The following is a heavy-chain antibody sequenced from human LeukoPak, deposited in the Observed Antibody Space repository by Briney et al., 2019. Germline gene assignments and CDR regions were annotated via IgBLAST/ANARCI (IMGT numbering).Heavy chain of an antibody. J-gene: IGHJ5*02. CDR3: ARYRDYEHGNWFDP. V-gene: IGHV1-69*05. CDR2: IIPIFGTA. CDR1: GGTFSSYA. D-gene: IGHD4-17*01. Sequence: GASVKVSCKASGGTFSSYAISWVRQAPGQGLEWMGGIIPIFGTANYAQKFQGRVTITTDESTSTAYMELSSLRSEDTAVYYCARYRDYEHGNWFDPWGQGTLVTVSS.